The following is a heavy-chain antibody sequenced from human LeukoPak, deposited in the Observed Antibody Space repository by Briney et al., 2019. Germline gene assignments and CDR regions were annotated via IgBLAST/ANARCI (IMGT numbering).Heavy chain of an antibody. Sequence: GGSLRLSCAASGLSFSTYSMNWVRQAPGKGLEWVSSISSTSIYRYYADSVKGRFTISRDNSKNSLYLQMDSLRDEDMAVYYCAREGHSSGHCGAFDIWGQGTMVTVSS. CDR1: GLSFSTYS. V-gene: IGHV3-21*01. J-gene: IGHJ3*02. CDR3: AREGHSSGHCGAFDI. D-gene: IGHD3-22*01. CDR2: ISSTSIYR.